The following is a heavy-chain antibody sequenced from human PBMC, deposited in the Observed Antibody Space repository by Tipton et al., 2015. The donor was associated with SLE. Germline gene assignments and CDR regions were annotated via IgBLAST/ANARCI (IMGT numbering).Heavy chain of an antibody. D-gene: IGHD6-19*01. J-gene: IGHJ4*02. CDR2: IYTRGST. Sequence: TLSLTCTVSGGSISNYYWSWFRPPAGKGLEWIGRIYTRGSTNYNPSLKSRVTMSVDTSKSQFSLILNSLTAADTAVYYCARGPVQRWRPGAYWGQGTLVTVSS. V-gene: IGHV4-4*07. CDR3: ARGPVQRWRPGAY. CDR1: GGSISNYY.